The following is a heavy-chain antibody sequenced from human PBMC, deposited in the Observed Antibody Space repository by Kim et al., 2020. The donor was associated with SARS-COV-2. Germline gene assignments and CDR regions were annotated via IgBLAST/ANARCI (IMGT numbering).Heavy chain of an antibody. V-gene: IGHV3-33*01. Sequence: GGSLRLSCAASGFTFSSYGMHWVRQAPGKGLEWVAVIWYDGSNKYYADSVKGRFTISRDNSKNTLYLQMNSLRAEDTAVYYCARDHEFLEWLLYPGYYGMDVWGQGTTVTVSS. D-gene: IGHD3-3*01. J-gene: IGHJ6*02. CDR1: GFTFSSYG. CDR2: IWYDGSNK. CDR3: ARDHEFLEWLLYPGYYGMDV.